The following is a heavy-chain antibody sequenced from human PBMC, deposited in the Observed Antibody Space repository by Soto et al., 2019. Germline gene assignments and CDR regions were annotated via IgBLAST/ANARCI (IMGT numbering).Heavy chain of an antibody. Sequence: EVQLLESGGGLVQPGGSLRLSCSASGFTFSKHAMGWVRQAPGKGLEWVSAIIDDGGRAYHAASVKGRFTISRDNSKNTLSLQMNSLRVEDTAVYYCAKDKMEQWLVGGYFDSWGQGTQVTVSS. CDR1: GFTFSKHA. CDR2: IIDDGGRA. D-gene: IGHD6-19*01. J-gene: IGHJ4*02. V-gene: IGHV3-23*01. CDR3: AKDKMEQWLVGGYFDS.